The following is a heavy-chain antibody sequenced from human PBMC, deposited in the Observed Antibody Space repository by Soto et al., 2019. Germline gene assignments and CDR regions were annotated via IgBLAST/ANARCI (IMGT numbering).Heavy chain of an antibody. CDR3: VRDSSGFL. J-gene: IGHJ2*01. D-gene: IGHD3-22*01. CDR1: GFTFSSSW. V-gene: IGHV3-74*01. CDR2: INTDGSSI. Sequence: PGGSLRLSCEASGFTFSSSWMYWVRQVPGKGLVWVSRINTDGSSIGYADSVKGRFTISRDNAKSTLYLQMNSLRAEDTALYYCVRDSSGFLWGRRTLVTVSS.